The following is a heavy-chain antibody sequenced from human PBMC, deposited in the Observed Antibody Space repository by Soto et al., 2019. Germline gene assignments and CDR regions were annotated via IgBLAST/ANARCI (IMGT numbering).Heavy chain of an antibody. CDR1: GYTFTSYG. J-gene: IGHJ6*02. V-gene: IGHV1-18*01. CDR2: ISAYNGNP. D-gene: IGHD3-22*01. Sequence: ASVQVSCKASGYTFTSYGISGLRPAPGQGLEWMGWISAYNGNPNYPQRLQGRVTMTTDTSTSTAYMELRSLRSDDTAVYYCARDLDSSGYYPYYYYYYGMDVWGQGTTVTVSS. CDR3: ARDLDSSGYYPYYYYYYGMDV.